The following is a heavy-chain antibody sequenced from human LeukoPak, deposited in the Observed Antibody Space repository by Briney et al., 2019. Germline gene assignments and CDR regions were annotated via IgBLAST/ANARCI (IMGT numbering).Heavy chain of an antibody. D-gene: IGHD6-6*01. Sequence: GRSLRLSCAASGFTFDDYAMHWGRQAPGKGLGWVSGISWNSGSIGYADSVKGRFTISRDNAKNSLYLQMNSLRAEDTALYYCAKDIGGSSSSNWGQGTLVTVSS. CDR2: ISWNSGSI. V-gene: IGHV3-9*01. CDR1: GFTFDDYA. CDR3: AKDIGGSSSSN. J-gene: IGHJ4*02.